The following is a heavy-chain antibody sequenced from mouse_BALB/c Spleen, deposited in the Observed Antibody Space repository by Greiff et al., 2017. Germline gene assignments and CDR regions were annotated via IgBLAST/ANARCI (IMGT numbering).Heavy chain of an antibody. J-gene: IGHJ4*01. Sequence: QDQLQQPGAELVKPGASVKMSCKASGYTFTSYWMHWVKQRPGQGLEWIGYINPSTGYTEYNQKFKDKATLTADKSSSTAYMQLSSLTSEDSAVYYCARGDSSGPYYAMDYWGQGTSVTVSS. V-gene: IGHV1S26*01. D-gene: IGHD3-2*01. CDR2: INPSTGYT. CDR3: ARGDSSGPYYAMDY. CDR1: GYTFTSYW.